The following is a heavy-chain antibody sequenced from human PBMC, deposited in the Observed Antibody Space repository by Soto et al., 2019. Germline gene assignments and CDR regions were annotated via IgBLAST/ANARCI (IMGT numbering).Heavy chain of an antibody. Sequence: ASVKVSCKASGYSFTSYGINWVRQAPGQGLEWMGWISAKHGNTHYAQKLQGRVTMTTDTSTSTAYMELRSLTSDDTAVYYCTRDMLKQPLVGFQDYWFEPWG. V-gene: IGHV1-18*01. CDR3: TRDMLKQPLVGFQDYWFEP. D-gene: IGHD3-10*02. CDR1: GYSFTSYG. J-gene: IGHJ5*02. CDR2: ISAKHGNT.